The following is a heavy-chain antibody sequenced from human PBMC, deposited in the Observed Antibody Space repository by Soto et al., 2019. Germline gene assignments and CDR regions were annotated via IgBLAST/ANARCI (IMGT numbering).Heavy chain of an antibody. CDR1: GYTFTSYY. D-gene: IGHD2-2*01. CDR3: AREITAGNVGPAALHSYGMDV. Sequence: ASVKVSCKASGYTFTSYYMHWVRQAPGQGLEWMGIINPSGGSTSYAQKFQGRVTMTRDTSTSTVYMELSSLRSEDTAVYYCAREITAGNVGPAALHSYGMDVWGQGTTVTVSS. J-gene: IGHJ6*02. V-gene: IGHV1-46*01. CDR2: INPSGGST.